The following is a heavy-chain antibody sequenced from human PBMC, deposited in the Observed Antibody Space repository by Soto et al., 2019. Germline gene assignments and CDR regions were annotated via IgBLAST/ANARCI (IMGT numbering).Heavy chain of an antibody. V-gene: IGHV3-30*18. CDR1: GFTFSRYG. D-gene: IGHD1-26*01. Sequence: QVQLVESGGGVVQPGRSLRLSCAASGFTFSRYGMHWVRQAPGKGLEWVARISHDGNNRFYADSVKGRFTISRDNSKDTLYLQVNSLRPEDTAVFCCAKEEYRGSSFDHWGQGALVTVSS. CDR3: AKEEYRGSSFDH. CDR2: ISHDGNNR. J-gene: IGHJ4*02.